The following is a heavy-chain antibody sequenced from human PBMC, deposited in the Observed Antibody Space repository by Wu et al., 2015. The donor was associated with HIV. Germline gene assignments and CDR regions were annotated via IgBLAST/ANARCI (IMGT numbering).Heavy chain of an antibody. J-gene: IGHJ4*02. Sequence: QVQLVQSGAEVKKPGASVKVSCKASGSSFSSYAFSWVRQAPGRGLEWVGGIIPIVGTPTYAQKFQGRVTITADESTSTVYIHMRSLKFEDTAVYFCARLQSLSGFYSNADYWGQGTLVTVSS. CDR3: ARLQSLSGFYSNADY. CDR2: IIPIVGTP. CDR1: GSSFSSYA. V-gene: IGHV1-69*13. D-gene: IGHD3-22*01.